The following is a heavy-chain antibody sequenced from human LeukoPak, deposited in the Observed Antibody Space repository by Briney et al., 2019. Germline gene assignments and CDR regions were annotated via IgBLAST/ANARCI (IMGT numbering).Heavy chain of an antibody. CDR2: IYYSKNT. Sequence: SETLSLTCTVSGGSISSSSGYWGWIRQPPGKGLEWIGSIYYSKNTYYNPSLKSRVTISADTSKNQFSLTLGSVSATDTAVYYCVSPRGISYGYFDYWGEGTLVTVSS. CDR3: VSPRGISYGYFDY. D-gene: IGHD5-18*01. CDR1: GGSISSSSGY. J-gene: IGHJ4*02. V-gene: IGHV4-39*01.